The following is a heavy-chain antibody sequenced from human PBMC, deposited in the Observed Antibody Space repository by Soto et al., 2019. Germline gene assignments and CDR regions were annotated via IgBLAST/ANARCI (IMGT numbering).Heavy chain of an antibody. CDR2: MNPNSGNT. D-gene: IGHD6-6*01. CDR1: GYTFTSYD. V-gene: IGHV1-8*01. CDR3: ATAESLRVYVPFDP. J-gene: IGHJ5*02. Sequence: ASVKVSCKASGYTFTSYDINWVRQATGQGLEWMGWMNPNSGNTGYAQKFQGRVTMTEDTSTDTAYMELSSLRSEDTAVYYCATAESLRVYVPFDPWGQGTLVTVSS.